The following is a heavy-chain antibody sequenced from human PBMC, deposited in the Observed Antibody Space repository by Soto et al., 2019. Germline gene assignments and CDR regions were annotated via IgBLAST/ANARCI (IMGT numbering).Heavy chain of an antibody. Sequence: GGSLRLSCAASGFTFSSYGMHWGRQAPGKGREGVAVISYDGSNKYYADSAKGRFTISRDNSKNTLYLQMNSLRAEDTAVYYSAKDLFSISWREPFDPWGQGTLVTVSS. CDR1: GFTFSSYG. V-gene: IGHV3-30*18. CDR3: AKDLFSISWREPFDP. D-gene: IGHD6-13*01. J-gene: IGHJ5*02. CDR2: ISYDGSNK.